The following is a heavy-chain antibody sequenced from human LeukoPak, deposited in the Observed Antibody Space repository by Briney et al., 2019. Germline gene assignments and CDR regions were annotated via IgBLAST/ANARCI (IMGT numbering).Heavy chain of an antibody. D-gene: IGHD5-18*01. CDR3: ARRYSYGYNAFDI. J-gene: IGHJ3*02. CDR2: IYYSGST. V-gene: IGHV4-59*08. Sequence: ASETLSLTCTVSSGSISSYYWSWIRQPPGKGLEWIGYIYYSGSTNYNPSLKSRVTISVDTSKNQFSLKLSSVTAADTAVYYCARRYSYGYNAFDIWGQGTMVTVSS. CDR1: SGSISSYY.